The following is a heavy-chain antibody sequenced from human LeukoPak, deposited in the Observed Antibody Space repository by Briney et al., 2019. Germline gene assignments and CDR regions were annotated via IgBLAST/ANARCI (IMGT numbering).Heavy chain of an antibody. V-gene: IGHV1-69*13. J-gene: IGHJ4*02. D-gene: IGHD5-18*01. CDR3: ARDGGYSYGHSPFDY. Sequence: ASVKVSCKASGGTFSSYAISWVRQAPGQGLEWMGGIIPIFGTANYAQKFQGRVTITADESTSTAYMELSSLRSEDTAVYYCARDGGYSYGHSPFDYWGQGTLVTVSS. CDR2: IIPIFGTA. CDR1: GGTFSSYA.